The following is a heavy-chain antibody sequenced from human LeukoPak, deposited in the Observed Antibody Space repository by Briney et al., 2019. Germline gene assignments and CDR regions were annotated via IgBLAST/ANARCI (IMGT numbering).Heavy chain of an antibody. CDR3: AKDTRCGGDCYSVGNY. V-gene: IGHV3-30*18. CDR1: GFTFSRSG. D-gene: IGHD2-21*02. Sequence: GGSLRLSCAASGFTFSRSGMHWVRQAPDKGLEWVAVMSYDGSDKYYADSVKGRFTISRDNSKNTLYLQLNSLKPEDTAVYYCAKDTRCGGDCYSVGNYWGQGTLVTVSS. CDR2: MSYDGSDK. J-gene: IGHJ4*02.